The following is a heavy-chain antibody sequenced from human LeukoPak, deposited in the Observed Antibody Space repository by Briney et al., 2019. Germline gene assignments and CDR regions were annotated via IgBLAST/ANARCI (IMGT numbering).Heavy chain of an antibody. Sequence: PGGSLRLSCVASGFTFDDFTMHWVRQRPGKGLEWVSLITDSVKGRFTISRDNTKNSLYLQMNSLTTEDTALYYCAKDGRQGAYDVWGQGTLVTVS. D-gene: IGHD2-21*01. CDR3: AKDGRQGAYDV. J-gene: IGHJ3*01. V-gene: IGHV3-43*01. CDR2: IT. CDR1: GFTFDDFT.